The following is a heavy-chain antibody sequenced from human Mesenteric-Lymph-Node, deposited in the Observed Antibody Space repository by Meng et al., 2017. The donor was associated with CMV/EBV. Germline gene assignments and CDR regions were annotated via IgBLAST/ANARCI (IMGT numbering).Heavy chain of an antibody. CDR2: IRSDGSNQ. V-gene: IGHV3-30*02. CDR1: GFSFGTYG. Sequence: GESLKISCAASGFSFGTYGMHWIRQAPGKGLEWVAFIRSDGSNQYYPDSVRGRLTISRDNSKSTLYLQMNNLRVEDTAVYYCAKDANWAFDHWAQGTLVTVS. CDR3: AKDANWAFDH. J-gene: IGHJ4*02. D-gene: IGHD7-27*01.